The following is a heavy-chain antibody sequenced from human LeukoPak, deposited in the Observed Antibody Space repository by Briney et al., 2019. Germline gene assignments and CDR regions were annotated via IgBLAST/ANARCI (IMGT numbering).Heavy chain of an antibody. J-gene: IGHJ4*02. CDR2: IRSKANSYAT. CDR3: TRHFDYGGTYYFDY. CDR1: GFTFSGSA. D-gene: IGHD4-23*01. V-gene: IGHV3-73*01. Sequence: GGSLRLSCAASGFTFSGSAMHWVRQASGKGLEWVGRIRSKANSYATAYAASVKGRFTISRDDSKNTAYLQMNSLETEDTAVYYCTRHFDYGGTYYFDYWGQGTLVTVSS.